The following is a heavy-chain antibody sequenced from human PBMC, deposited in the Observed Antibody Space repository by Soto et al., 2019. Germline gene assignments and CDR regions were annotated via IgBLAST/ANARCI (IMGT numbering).Heavy chain of an antibody. CDR3: ARGLRGYYDSSRYYFWDY. Sequence: SETLSLTCTVSGGSISSYYWSWIRQPPGKGLEWIGYIYYSGSTNYNPSLKSRVTISVDTSKNQFSLKLSSVTAADTAVYYCARGLRGYYDSSRYYFWDYWGQGTLVTVSS. V-gene: IGHV4-59*01. D-gene: IGHD3-22*01. CDR2: IYYSGST. J-gene: IGHJ4*02. CDR1: GGSISSYY.